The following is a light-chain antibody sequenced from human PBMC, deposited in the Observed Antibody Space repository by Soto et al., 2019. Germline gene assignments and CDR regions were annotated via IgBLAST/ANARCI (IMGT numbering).Light chain of an antibody. Sequence: DIQMTKSPASLSASVGDRMTITCRASQSITIYLNWYQQRPGEVPKLLIVGASTLQSGVPSRFSGSGAGTEFTLTISSLQPEDFATYYCQQSYSTLWTFGQGTKVDIK. CDR3: QQSYSTLWT. CDR1: QSITIY. CDR2: GAS. V-gene: IGKV1-39*01. J-gene: IGKJ1*01.